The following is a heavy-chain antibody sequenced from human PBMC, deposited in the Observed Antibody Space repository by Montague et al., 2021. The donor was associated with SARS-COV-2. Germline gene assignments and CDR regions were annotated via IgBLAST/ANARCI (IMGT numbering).Heavy chain of an antibody. Sequence: SMRLSCLASGFTFSSYAMHWVRQAPGKGLEWVAVISYDGSNKYYXDSVKGRFTISRDNSKNTLYLQMNSLRAEDTAVYYCTRDPDSGSYSSDAFDIWGQGTMVTVSS. CDR2: ISYDGSNK. CDR3: TRDPDSGSYSSDAFDI. V-gene: IGHV3-30-3*01. D-gene: IGHD1-26*01. J-gene: IGHJ3*02. CDR1: GFTFSSYA.